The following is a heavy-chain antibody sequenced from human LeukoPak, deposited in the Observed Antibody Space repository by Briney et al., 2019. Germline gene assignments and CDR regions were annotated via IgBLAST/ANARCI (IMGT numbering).Heavy chain of an antibody. J-gene: IGHJ3*02. V-gene: IGHV3-23*01. CDR2: ISGSGGST. Sequence: GGSLRLSCAASGFTFSSYAMSWVRQAPGKGLESVSAISGSGGSTYYADSVKGRFTISRDNSKNTLHLQMNSLRAEDTAVYYCLGHRKPLQYDSIGYYYAGAFGIWGQGTMVTVSS. CDR1: GFTFSSYA. CDR3: LGHRKPLQYDSIGYYYAGAFGI. D-gene: IGHD3-22*01.